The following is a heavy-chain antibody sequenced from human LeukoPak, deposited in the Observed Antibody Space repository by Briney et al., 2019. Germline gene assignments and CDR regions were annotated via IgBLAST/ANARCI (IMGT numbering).Heavy chain of an antibody. J-gene: IGHJ4*02. D-gene: IGHD3-10*01. CDR2: IRYDGSNK. CDR3: AKAAGDLFEY. CDR1: GFTFSSYG. V-gene: IGHV3-30*02. Sequence: GGSLRLSCAASGFTFSSYGMHWVRQAPGKGLEWVAFIRYDGSNKYYADSAKGRFTMSRDNSKNTLYLQMNSLRGEDTAVYYCAKAAGDLFEYWGQGTLVTVSS.